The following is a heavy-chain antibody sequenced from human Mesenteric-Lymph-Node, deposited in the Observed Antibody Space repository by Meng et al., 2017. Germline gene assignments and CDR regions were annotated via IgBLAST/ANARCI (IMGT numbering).Heavy chain of an antibody. CDR3: ARHDGGYGDYFDH. D-gene: IGHD5-12*01. CDR1: GGSISSSRHY. Sequence: QPQLQEAGPGLVKPSETLSLTCTVSGGSISSSRHYWGWIRQPPGKGLEWIGSIYYSGSTYYNPSLRSRVTMSLDTSKNQFSLKLNSVTATDTAVYYCARHDGGYGDYFDHWGQGTLVTVSS. V-gene: IGHV4-39*01. CDR2: IYYSGST. J-gene: IGHJ4*02.